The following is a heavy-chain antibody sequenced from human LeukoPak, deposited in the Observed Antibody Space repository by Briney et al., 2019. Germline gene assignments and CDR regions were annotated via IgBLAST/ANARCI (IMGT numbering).Heavy chain of an antibody. Sequence: SETLSLTCTVSGGSISSYYWSWIRQPPGKGLEWIGYIYYSGSTNYNPSLKSRVTISVDTSKNQFSLKLSSVTAADTAVYYCARSNYDILTGYDYWGQGTLVTVSS. CDR2: IYYSGST. V-gene: IGHV4-59*01. CDR1: GGSISSYY. CDR3: ARSNYDILTGYDY. D-gene: IGHD3-9*01. J-gene: IGHJ4*02.